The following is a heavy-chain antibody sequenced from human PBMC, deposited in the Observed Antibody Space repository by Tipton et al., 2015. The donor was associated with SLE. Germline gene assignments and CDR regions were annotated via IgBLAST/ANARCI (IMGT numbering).Heavy chain of an antibody. CDR2: IYYSGST. CDR1: GGFISSSSYY. V-gene: IGHV4-39*01. J-gene: IGHJ4*02. CDR3: ARRRSSSLDY. D-gene: IGHD6-6*01. Sequence: TLSLTCTASGGFISSSSYYWGWIRQPPGKGLEWIGSIYYSGSTYYNPSLKSRVTISVDTSKNQFSLKLSSVTAADTAVYYCARRRSSSLDYWGQGTLVTVSS.